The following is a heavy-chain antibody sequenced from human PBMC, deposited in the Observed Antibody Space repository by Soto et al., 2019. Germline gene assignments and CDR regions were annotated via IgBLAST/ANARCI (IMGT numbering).Heavy chain of an antibody. CDR3: AKGVVVTATYFHH. J-gene: IGHJ1*01. CDR2: ISYDEINK. D-gene: IGHD2-21*02. Sequence: VGSLRLSCAASGFTFSSYGMHWVRQAPGKGLEWVAVISYDEINKYYADSVKGRFTIPRDNSKNTLYLQMNSLGPEDTALYYCAKGVVVTATYFHHWGQGTLVTVSS. V-gene: IGHV3-30*18. CDR1: GFTFSSYG.